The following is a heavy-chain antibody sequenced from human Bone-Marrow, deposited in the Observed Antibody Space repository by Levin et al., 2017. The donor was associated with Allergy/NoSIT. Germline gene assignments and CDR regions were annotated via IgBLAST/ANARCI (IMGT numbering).Heavy chain of an antibody. J-gene: IGHJ3*01. Sequence: TSETLSLTCAVFGHSISSGYYWGWIRQPPGRGLEWIGNIYHSGSTYWNQSLKSRLTISVDTSKNQFSLKLSSVTAADTAVYYCARVSYYDSSGRYSAAFDFWGQGTMVTVSS. V-gene: IGHV4-38-2*01. D-gene: IGHD3-22*01. CDR2: IYHSGST. CDR1: GHSISSGYY. CDR3: ARVSYYDSSGRYSAAFDF.